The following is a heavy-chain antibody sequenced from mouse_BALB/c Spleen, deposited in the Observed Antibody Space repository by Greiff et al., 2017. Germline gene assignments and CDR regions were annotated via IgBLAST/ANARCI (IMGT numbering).Heavy chain of an antibody. CDR3: ARHKVYYDYDGGFAY. CDR2: INSNGGST. J-gene: IGHJ3*01. Sequence: EVHLVESGGGLVKLGGSLKLSCAASGFTFSSYYMSWVRQTPEKRLELVAAINSNGGSTYYPDTVKGRFTISRDNAKNTLYLQMSSLKSEDTALYYCARHKVYYDYDGGFAYWGQGTLVTVSA. V-gene: IGHV5-6-2*01. D-gene: IGHD2-4*01. CDR1: GFTFSSYY.